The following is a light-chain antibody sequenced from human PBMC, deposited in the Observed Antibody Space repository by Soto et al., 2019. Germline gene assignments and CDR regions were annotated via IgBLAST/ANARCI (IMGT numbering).Light chain of an antibody. J-gene: IGKJ1*01. CDR3: QQYYSTPRT. Sequence: SPLSCWSSQSVFYNANNKNYLAWYQQKPGQPPKLLIYWTSTRESGVPDRFSGSGSGTDFTLTISSLQAEDVAVYYCQQYYSTPRTFGQGTKVEIK. V-gene: IGKV4-1*01. CDR1: QSVFYNANNKNY. CDR2: WTS.